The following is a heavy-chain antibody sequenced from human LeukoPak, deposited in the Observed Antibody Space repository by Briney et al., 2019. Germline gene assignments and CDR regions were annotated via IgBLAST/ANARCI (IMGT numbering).Heavy chain of an antibody. V-gene: IGHV4-59*01. D-gene: IGHD1-14*01. CDR2: IYYSGST. Sequence: SETLSLTCTVSGGSITGSYWSWLRQPPGKGLEYIGYIYYSGSTNYNPSLKSRVTISVDTSKNQFSLKLNSVTAADTAVYYCARGGSRTVIDYWGQGTLVTVSS. J-gene: IGHJ4*02. CDR1: GGSITGSY. CDR3: ARGGSRTVIDY.